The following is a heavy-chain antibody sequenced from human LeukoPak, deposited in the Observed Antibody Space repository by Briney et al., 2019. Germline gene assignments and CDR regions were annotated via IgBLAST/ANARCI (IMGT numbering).Heavy chain of an antibody. CDR2: ISYDGSNK. CDR1: GFTFSSYG. V-gene: IGHV3-30*03. CDR3: AVGGGTLYYYGMDV. Sequence: SGGSLRLSCAASGFTFSSYGMHWVRQAPGKGLEWVAVISYDGSNKYYADSVKGRFTISRDNSKNTLYLQMNSLRAEDTAVYYCAVGGGTLYYYGMDVWGQGTTVTVSS. J-gene: IGHJ6*02. D-gene: IGHD1-26*01.